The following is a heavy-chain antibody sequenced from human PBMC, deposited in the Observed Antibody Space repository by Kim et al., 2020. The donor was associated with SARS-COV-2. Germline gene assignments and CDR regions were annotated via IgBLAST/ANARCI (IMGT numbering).Heavy chain of an antibody. CDR2: IIPIFGTA. D-gene: IGHD6-13*01. J-gene: IGHJ5*02. Sequence: SVKVSCKASGGTFSSYAISWVRQAPGQGLEWMGGIIPIFGTANYAQKFQGRVTITADESTSTAYMELSSLRSEDTAVYYCARFPNPHIAAAGPRPADNWFDPWGQGTLVTVSS. CDR1: GGTFSSYA. V-gene: IGHV1-69*13. CDR3: ARFPNPHIAAAGPRPADNWFDP.